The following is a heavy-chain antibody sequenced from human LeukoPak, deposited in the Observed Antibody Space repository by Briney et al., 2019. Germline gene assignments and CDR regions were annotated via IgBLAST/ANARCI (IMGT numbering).Heavy chain of an antibody. V-gene: IGHV3-23*01. Sequence: PGGSLRLSCAASGFTFSSYGTNWVRQAPGKGLEWVSDISGSGCITYYADSVKGRFSISRDNSKNTLYLQMNSVRAEDTAVYYCAKDQCTRTSCDGYPGHWGQGTLVNVSS. CDR3: AKDQCTRTSCDGYPGH. D-gene: IGHD2-2*01. CDR2: ISGSGCIT. J-gene: IGHJ4*02. CDR1: GFTFSSYG.